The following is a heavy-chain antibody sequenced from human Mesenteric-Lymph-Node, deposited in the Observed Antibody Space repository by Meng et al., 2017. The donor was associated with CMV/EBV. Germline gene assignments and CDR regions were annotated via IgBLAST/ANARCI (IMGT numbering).Heavy chain of an antibody. J-gene: IGHJ5*02. CDR1: EFTFSSYA. Sequence: SCAASEFTFSSYAMSWVRQAPGKGLEWVSVIYSGGSTYYADSVKGRFTISRHNPKNTLYLQMNSLRAEDTAVYYCARQVTRGDFEATWGQGTLVTVSS. D-gene: IGHD2-21*02. V-gene: IGHV3-53*04. CDR2: IYSGGST. CDR3: ARQVTRGDFEAT.